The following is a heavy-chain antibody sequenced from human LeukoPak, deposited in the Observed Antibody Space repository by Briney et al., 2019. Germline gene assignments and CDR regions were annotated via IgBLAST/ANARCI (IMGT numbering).Heavy chain of an antibody. CDR1: GFTFSSYA. Sequence: GGSLSLSCAASGFTFSSYAMSWVRQAPGKGLEWVSAISGSGGSTYYADSVKGRFTISRDNAKNSLYLQMNSLRAEDTAVYYCAREPDYCSGGSCYSHYFDYWGQGTLVTVSS. V-gene: IGHV3-23*01. CDR2: ISGSGGST. J-gene: IGHJ4*02. D-gene: IGHD2-15*01. CDR3: AREPDYCSGGSCYSHYFDY.